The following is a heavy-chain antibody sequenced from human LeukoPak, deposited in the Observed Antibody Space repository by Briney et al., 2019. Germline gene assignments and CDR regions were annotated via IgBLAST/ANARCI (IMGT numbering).Heavy chain of an antibody. CDR1: GFTFSSYW. D-gene: IGHD3-22*01. CDR3: AKANYYDSSGYLYFDY. CDR2: IKQDGSEK. V-gene: IGHV3-7*03. Sequence: GGSLRLSCAASGFTFSSYWMSWFRQAPGKGLEWVANIKQDGSEKYYVDSVKGRFTISRDNAKNSLYLQMNSLRAEDTALYYCAKANYYDSSGYLYFDYWGQGTLVTVSS. J-gene: IGHJ4*02.